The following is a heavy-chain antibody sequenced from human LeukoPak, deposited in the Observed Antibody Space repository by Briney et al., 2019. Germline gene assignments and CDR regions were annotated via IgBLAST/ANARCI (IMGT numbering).Heavy chain of an antibody. CDR1: GFTFSSLC. J-gene: IGHJ6*02. CDR3: ARNHWNYVYYGMDV. D-gene: IGHD1-1*01. V-gene: IGHV3-74*01. Sequence: RGSLRLSCVASGFTFSSLCMYWVRQAPGTGLVWVSSINSDGRDTRYADSVKGRFTISRDNARNTVYLQMNSLRAEDTAVYYCARNHWNYVYYGMDVWGQGTTVTVSS. CDR2: INSDGRDT.